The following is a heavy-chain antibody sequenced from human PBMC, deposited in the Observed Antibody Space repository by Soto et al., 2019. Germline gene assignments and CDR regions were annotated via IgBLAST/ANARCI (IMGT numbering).Heavy chain of an antibody. CDR1: GGSISSGGYY. D-gene: IGHD2-8*01. CDR3: ARWDCTNGVCYYGMDV. Sequence: SETLSLTCTVSGGSISSGGYYWSWIRQHPGKGLEWIGYIYYSGSTYYNTSLKSRITISVDTSKNQFSLKLSSVTAADTAVYYCARWDCTNGVCYYGMDVWGQGTTVTVS. J-gene: IGHJ6*02. V-gene: IGHV4-31*03. CDR2: IYYSGST.